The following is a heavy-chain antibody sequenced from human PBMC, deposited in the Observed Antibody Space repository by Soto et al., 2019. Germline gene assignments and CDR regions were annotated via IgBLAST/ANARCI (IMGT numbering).Heavy chain of an antibody. V-gene: IGHV1-18*01. CDR2: ISAYNGNT. Sequence: QVQLVQSGAEVKKPGASVKVSCKASGYTFSNYGFSWVRQAPGQRLEWMGWISAYNGNTNYAQKVQGRVTMTTDTSTGTAYMELRSLRSDDTAVYYCASSFTSSQWRYGMDVWGQGTTGTVSS. J-gene: IGHJ6*02. CDR1: GYTFSNYG. CDR3: ASSFTSSQWRYGMDV. D-gene: IGHD2-2*01.